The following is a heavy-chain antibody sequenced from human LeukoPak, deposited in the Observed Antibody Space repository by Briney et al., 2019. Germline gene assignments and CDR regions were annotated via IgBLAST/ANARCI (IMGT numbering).Heavy chain of an antibody. CDR1: GYSISSGYY. Sequence: SETLSLTCTVSGYSISSGYYWGWIRQPPGKGLEWIGNIYPTGSTYYNPSLKSRVTISVDTSKNQFSLKLSSVTAADTAVYYCARGNPYNWFDPWGQGTLVTVSS. D-gene: IGHD2/OR15-2a*01. CDR3: ARGNPYNWFDP. CDR2: IYPTGST. V-gene: IGHV4-38-2*02. J-gene: IGHJ5*02.